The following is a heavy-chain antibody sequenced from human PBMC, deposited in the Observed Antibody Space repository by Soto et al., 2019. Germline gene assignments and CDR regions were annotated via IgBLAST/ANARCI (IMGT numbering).Heavy chain of an antibody. CDR3: AREAPYHGSGMYGDSMDV. V-gene: IGHV1-3*01. Sequence: QVQLVQSGAELKKPGASVKVSCKASGYTFTAFAIHWVRQAPGLRPRWMGWINAGNGNTKSSQKFQGRVTITMDTSASTDYMELSSLRSEDTAVYYCAREAPYHGSGMYGDSMDVCGPGTTVTVSS. J-gene: IGHJ6*02. CDR2: INAGNGNT. CDR1: GYTFTAFA. D-gene: IGHD3-10*01.